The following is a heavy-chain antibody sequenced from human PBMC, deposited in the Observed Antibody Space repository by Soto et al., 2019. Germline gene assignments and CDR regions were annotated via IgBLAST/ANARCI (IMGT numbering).Heavy chain of an antibody. Sequence: PGGSLRLSCAASGFTFSSYGMHWFRQAPGKGLEWVAVIWYDGSNKYYADSVKGRFTISRDNSKNTLYLQMNSLRAEDTAVYYCARVSGSSWLTFDYWGQGTLVTVSS. J-gene: IGHJ4*02. CDR1: GFTFSSYG. CDR3: ARVSGSSWLTFDY. CDR2: IWYDGSNK. D-gene: IGHD6-13*01. V-gene: IGHV3-33*01.